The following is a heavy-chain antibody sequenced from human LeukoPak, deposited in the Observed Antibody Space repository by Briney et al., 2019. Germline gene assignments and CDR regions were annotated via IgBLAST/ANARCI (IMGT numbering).Heavy chain of an antibody. CDR2: IYYSGST. D-gene: IGHD6-13*01. CDR1: GGSISSYY. V-gene: IGHV4-59*08. J-gene: IGHJ3*02. Sequence: PSETLSPTCTVSGGSISSYYWSWIRQPPGKGLEWIGYIYYSGSTNYNPSLKSRVTISVDTSKNQFSLKLSSVTAADTAVYYCARHDGIADAFDIWGQGTMVTVSS. CDR3: ARHDGIADAFDI.